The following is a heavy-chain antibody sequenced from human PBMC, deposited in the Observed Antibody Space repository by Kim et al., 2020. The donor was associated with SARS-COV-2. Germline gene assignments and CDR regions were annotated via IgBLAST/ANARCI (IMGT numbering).Heavy chain of an antibody. CDR2: IKQDGSEK. J-gene: IGHJ6*02. Sequence: GGSLRLSCAASGFTFSSYWMSWVRQAPGKGLEWVANIKQDGSEKYYVDSVKGRFTISRDNAKNSLYLQMNSLRAEDTAVYYCARVSGSSWFYYYYYGMDVWGQGTTVTVSS. D-gene: IGHD6-13*01. CDR3: ARVSGSSWFYYYYYGMDV. V-gene: IGHV3-7*01. CDR1: GFTFSSYW.